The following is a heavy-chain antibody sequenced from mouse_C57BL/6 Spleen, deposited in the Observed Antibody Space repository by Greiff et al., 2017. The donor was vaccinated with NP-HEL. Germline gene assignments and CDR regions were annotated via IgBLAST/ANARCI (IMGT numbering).Heavy chain of an antibody. Sequence: EVKVVESGGGLVQPGGSLSLSCAASAFTFSDYYMSSVRQPPGKALQWLGFIRNKANGYTTEYRASVKGRFTISRDNSQHILYLQMNALRAEDSATYYCATAYGPAWFAYWAHRTLVTVSA. V-gene: IGHV7-3*01. CDR3: ATAYGPAWFAY. CDR1: AFTFSDYY. J-gene: IGHJ3*01. D-gene: IGHD1-1*02. CDR2: IRNKANGYTT.